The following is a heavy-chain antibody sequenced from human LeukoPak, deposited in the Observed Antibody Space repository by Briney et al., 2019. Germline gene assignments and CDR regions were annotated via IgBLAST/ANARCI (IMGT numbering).Heavy chain of an antibody. V-gene: IGHV3-23*01. CDR3: AKDLGSVVTPPSLDY. D-gene: IGHD4-23*01. J-gene: IGHJ4*02. CDR1: GFTFSSYA. Sequence: GGSLRLSCAASGFTFSSYAMSWVRQAPGKGLEWVPSASGSSGSTYYADSVKGRFTISRDNSKNTLYLQMNSLRAEDTAVYYCAKDLGSVVTPPSLDYWGQGTLVTVSS. CDR2: ASGSSGST.